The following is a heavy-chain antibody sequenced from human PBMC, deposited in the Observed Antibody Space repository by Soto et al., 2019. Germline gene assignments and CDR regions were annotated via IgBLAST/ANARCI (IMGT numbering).Heavy chain of an antibody. Sequence: EVQLVESGGGLVKPGGSLRLSCAASGFTFNTYDMNWVRQAPGKGLEWVSSITTSSAYIYYADSLKGRITISRDNAQNSLFLQMNSLRAEYTAVYYCVRSGTARLLRHSWFDTWGQGTLVTVSS. CDR1: GFTFNTYD. D-gene: IGHD2-21*01. J-gene: IGHJ5*02. V-gene: IGHV3-21*01. CDR2: ITTSSAYI. CDR3: VRSGTARLLRHSWFDT.